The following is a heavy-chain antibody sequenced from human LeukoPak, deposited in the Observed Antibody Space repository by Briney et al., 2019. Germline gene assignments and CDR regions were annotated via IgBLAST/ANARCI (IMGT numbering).Heavy chain of an antibody. CDR3: AXRXFPGYSSSWYYXDY. CDR2: INHSGST. V-gene: IGHV4-34*01. J-gene: IGHJ4*02. D-gene: IGHD6-13*01. Sequence: SETLSLTCAVYGGSFSGYYWSWIRQPPGKGLEWIGEINHSGSTNYNPSLKSRVTISVDTSKNQFSLKLSSVTAADTAVYYCAXRXFPGYSSSWYYXDYWGQGTLVXVSS. CDR1: GGSFSGYY.